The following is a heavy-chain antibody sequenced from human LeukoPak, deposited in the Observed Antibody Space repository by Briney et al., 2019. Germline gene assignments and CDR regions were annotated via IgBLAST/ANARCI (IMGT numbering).Heavy chain of an antibody. CDR3: AKGADIVVVPAANAQFDY. CDR2: ISGSGGST. J-gene: IGHJ4*02. V-gene: IGHV3-23*01. CDR1: GFTFSNAW. Sequence: PGGSLRLSCAASGFTFSNAWMSWVRQAPGKGLEWVSAISGSGGSTYYADSVKGRFTISRDNSKNTLYLQMNSLRAEDTAVYYCAKGADIVVVPAANAQFDYWGQGTLVTVSS. D-gene: IGHD2-2*01.